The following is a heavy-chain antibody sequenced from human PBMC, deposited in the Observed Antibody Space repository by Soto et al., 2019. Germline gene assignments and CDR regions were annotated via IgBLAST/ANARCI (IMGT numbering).Heavy chain of an antibody. D-gene: IGHD3-22*01. CDR2: ISNDGSST. J-gene: IGHJ3*02. CDR3: ARDTYYYDSSDHFSADAFDI. Sequence: PGGSLRLSCAASGFTSSSYWIHWVRQAPGKGLVWVSRISNDGSSTNYADSVKGRFTISRDNAKNTVYLQMNSLRAEDTAVYYCARDTYYYDSSDHFSADAFDIWGQGTMVNVSS. V-gene: IGHV3-74*01. CDR1: GFTSSSYW.